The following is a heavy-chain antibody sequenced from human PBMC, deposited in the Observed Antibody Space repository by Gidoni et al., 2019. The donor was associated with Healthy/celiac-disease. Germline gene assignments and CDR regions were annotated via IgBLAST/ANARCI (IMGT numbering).Heavy chain of an antibody. CDR2: ISSSGSTI. Sequence: EVQLVESGGGLVQPGGSLRLSCAASGFTFSSYEMNWVRQAPGKGLEWVSYISSSGSTIYYADSVKGRFTISRDNAKNSLYLQMNSLRAEDTAVYYCARDLGGALSAAEGFDYWGQGTLVTVSS. CDR1: GFTFSSYE. CDR3: ARDLGGALSAAEGFDY. D-gene: IGHD3-16*01. V-gene: IGHV3-48*03. J-gene: IGHJ4*02.